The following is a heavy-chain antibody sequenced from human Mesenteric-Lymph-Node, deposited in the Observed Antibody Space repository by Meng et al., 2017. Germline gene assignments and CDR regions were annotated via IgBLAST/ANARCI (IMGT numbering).Heavy chain of an antibody. CDR3: ARGYSSGWYFDY. Sequence: GESLKISCVASGFTFSSYWMSWVRQAPGKGLEWVARIKEDGSEKDYVDSVKGRFTISRDNAKNSLYLQLNSLRAEDTAVYYCARGYSSGWYFDYWGQGTLVTVSS. V-gene: IGHV3-7*01. J-gene: IGHJ4*02. CDR2: IKEDGSEK. D-gene: IGHD6-19*01. CDR1: GFTFSSYW.